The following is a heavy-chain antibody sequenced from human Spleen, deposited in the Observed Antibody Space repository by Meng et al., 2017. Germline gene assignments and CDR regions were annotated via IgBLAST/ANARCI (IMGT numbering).Heavy chain of an antibody. Sequence: QVHLVQAGSASEKPGAAVTISCKASGYTFATHPMNWVRQAPGQGLEWMGWINTNTGNPTYAQGFTGRFVFSLDTSVSTAYLQISSLKAEDTAVYYCARDPSRVFDYWGQGTLVTVSS. CDR3: ARDPSRVFDY. V-gene: IGHV7-4-1*02. CDR1: GYTFATHP. CDR2: INTNTGNP. J-gene: IGHJ4*02.